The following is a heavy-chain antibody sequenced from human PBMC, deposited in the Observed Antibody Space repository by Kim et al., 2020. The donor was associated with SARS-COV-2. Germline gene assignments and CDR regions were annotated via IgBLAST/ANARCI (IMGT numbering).Heavy chain of an antibody. J-gene: IGHJ6*02. D-gene: IGHD2-8*01. Sequence: KGRFTISRDIPKNELYLQMNRLRAEDTAVYYCARGYYTNGVCYGRYGMDVWGQGTTVTVSS. CDR3: ARGYYTNGVCYGRYGMDV. V-gene: IGHV3-48*03.